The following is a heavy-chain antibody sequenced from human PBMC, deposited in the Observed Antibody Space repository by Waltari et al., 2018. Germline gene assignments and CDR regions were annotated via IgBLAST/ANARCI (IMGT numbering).Heavy chain of an antibody. J-gene: IGHJ5*02. CDR3: ARGPDRITGTTTGGWFDP. D-gene: IGHD1-7*01. V-gene: IGHV4-34*01. CDR1: GGSFSGYY. Sequence: QVQLQQWGAGLLKPSETLSLTCAVYGGSFSGYYWSWIRQPPGKGLEWIGEINHSGSTNYNPSLKSRVTISVDTSKNQFSLKLSSVTAADTAVYYCARGPDRITGTTTGGWFDPWGQGTLVTVSS. CDR2: INHSGST.